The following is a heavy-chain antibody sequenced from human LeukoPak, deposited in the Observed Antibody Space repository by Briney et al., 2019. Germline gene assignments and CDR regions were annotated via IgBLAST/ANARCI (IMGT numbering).Heavy chain of an antibody. CDR3: ARAPGKGANWFDP. CDR1: GYTFTSYD. CDR2: MNHNSGNT. V-gene: IGHV1-8*01. D-gene: IGHD3-16*01. Sequence: GASVKVSCKASGYTFTSYDINWVRQATGQGLEWMGRMNHNSGNTGYAQKFQGRVTMTRNTSISTAYMELSSLRSEDTAVYYCARAPGKGANWFDPWGQGTLVTVSS. J-gene: IGHJ5*02.